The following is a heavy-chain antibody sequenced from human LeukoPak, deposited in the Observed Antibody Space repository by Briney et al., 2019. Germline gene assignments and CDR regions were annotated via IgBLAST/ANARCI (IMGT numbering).Heavy chain of an antibody. CDR3: ARELPLDY. Sequence: GGSLRLSCAASGFTFSSYRMHWLRQAPGQGLVWVSHIKSDGSTKNYADSVKVRFTISRDNAKNTLDLQMNSLRAEDTAVYYCARELPLDYWGQGTLVTVSS. J-gene: IGHJ4*02. CDR2: IKSDGSTK. CDR1: GFTFSSYR. D-gene: IGHD5-18*01. V-gene: IGHV3-74*01.